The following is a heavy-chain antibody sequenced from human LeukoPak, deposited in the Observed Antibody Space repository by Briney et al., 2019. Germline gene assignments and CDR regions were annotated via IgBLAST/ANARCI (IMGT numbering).Heavy chain of an antibody. J-gene: IGHJ4*02. V-gene: IGHV3-23*01. CDR2: ISGSGGST. CDR3: AKDIRTGDRAY. Sequence: GGSLRLSCAASRFSFSSYAMSWVRQAPGKGLEWVSAISGSGGSTYYADSVKGRFTISRDNSKNTLYLQMNSLRAEDTAVYYCAKDIRTGDRAYWGQGTLVTVSS. D-gene: IGHD7-27*01. CDR1: RFSFSSYA.